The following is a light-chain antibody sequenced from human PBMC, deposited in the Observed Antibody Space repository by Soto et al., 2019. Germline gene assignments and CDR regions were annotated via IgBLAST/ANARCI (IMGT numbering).Light chain of an antibody. V-gene: IGKV3-15*01. CDR1: QSVSSN. CDR2: GAS. J-gene: IGKJ1*01. CDR3: HQYNTWPPWT. Sequence: EIVMTQSPAILSVSPGERATLSRRASQSVSSNLAWYQQKPGQAPRLLIYGASTRATGIPARFSGSGSGTEITLTISSLQSEDYAVYYCHQYNTWPPWTFGQGTKVDIK.